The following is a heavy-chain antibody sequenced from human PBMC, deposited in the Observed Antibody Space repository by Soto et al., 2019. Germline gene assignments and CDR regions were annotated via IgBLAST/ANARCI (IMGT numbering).Heavy chain of an antibody. Sequence: GASVKVSCKACGYTFTGYYMHWVRQAPGQGLEWMGWINPNSGGTNYAQKFQGWVTMTRDTSISTAYMELSRLRSDDTAVYYCARGDVVVPAAPTANRIDYWGQGTLVTVSS. V-gene: IGHV1-2*04. CDR1: GYTFTGYY. CDR3: ARGDVVVPAAPTANRIDY. CDR2: INPNSGGT. D-gene: IGHD2-2*01. J-gene: IGHJ4*02.